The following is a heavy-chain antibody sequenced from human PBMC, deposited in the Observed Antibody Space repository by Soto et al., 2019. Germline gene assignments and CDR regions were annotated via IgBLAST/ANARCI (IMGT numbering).Heavy chain of an antibody. CDR1: GGSVSGYY. CDR3: AIGAQRITMVRGVRNWFDP. Sequence: QVQLQQWGAGLLKPSETLSLTCAVYGGSVSGYYWGWIRHPPGPGLEWIGEINHSGSTNYNPSLKRRVTISVDTCKNQLSLKLSTVTAADTAVDYCAIGAQRITMVRGVRNWFDPWGQGNLVTVSS. V-gene: IGHV4-34*01. CDR2: INHSGST. D-gene: IGHD3-10*01. J-gene: IGHJ5*02.